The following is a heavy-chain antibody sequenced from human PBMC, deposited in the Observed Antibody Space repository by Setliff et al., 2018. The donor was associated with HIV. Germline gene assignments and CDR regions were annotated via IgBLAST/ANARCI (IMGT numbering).Heavy chain of an antibody. CDR1: GVSISSGGYY. J-gene: IGHJ4*02. CDR2: ISSRGST. CDR3: ARLEKLDDISYFDY. Sequence: PSETLSLTCTVSGVSISSGGYYWNWIRQHPGKGLEWIGYISSRGSTYYNPSLKSRITMSVDTSQNQVSLKLSSVTAADTAVYFCARLEKLDDISYFDYWGQGTRVTSPQ. D-gene: IGHD3-3*02. V-gene: IGHV4-31*03.